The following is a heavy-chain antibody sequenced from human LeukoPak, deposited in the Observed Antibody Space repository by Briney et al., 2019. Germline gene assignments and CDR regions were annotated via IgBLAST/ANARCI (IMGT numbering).Heavy chain of an antibody. CDR2: INHSGSA. Sequence: SETLSLTCAVSGGSFSGYYWTWIRQPPGKGLEWIGEINHSGSANYNPSLMSRVTISLDTSKNHFSLNLSSVTAADTAVYYCARHLKILWSQTSDYYFDYWGQGTLVTVSS. J-gene: IGHJ4*02. CDR1: GGSFSGYY. V-gene: IGHV4-34*01. CDR3: ARHLKILWSQTSDYYFDY. D-gene: IGHD3-10*01.